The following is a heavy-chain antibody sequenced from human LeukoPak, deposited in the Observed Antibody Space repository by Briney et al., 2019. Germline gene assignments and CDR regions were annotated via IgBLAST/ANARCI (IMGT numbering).Heavy chain of an antibody. J-gene: IGHJ3*02. CDR3: ARAGWKMATIPPVAFDI. D-gene: IGHD5-24*01. CDR1: GYTFTSYD. V-gene: IGHV1-8*01. CDR2: MNPNSGNT. Sequence: ASVKVSCKASGYTFTSYDINWVRQATGQGLEWMGWMNPNSGNTGYAQKFQGRVTMTRNTSISTAYMELRSLRSDDTAVYYCARAGWKMATIPPVAFDIWGQGTMVTVSS.